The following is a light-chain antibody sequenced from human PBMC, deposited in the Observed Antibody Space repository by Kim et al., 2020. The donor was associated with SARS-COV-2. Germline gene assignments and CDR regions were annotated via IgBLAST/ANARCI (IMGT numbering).Light chain of an antibody. CDR3: QVWDSSTVV. J-gene: IGLJ2*01. Sequence: SYELTQPLSVSVALGQTARITCGGNNIGSKNVHWYQQKPGQAPVLVIYRDSNRPSGISERLSGSNSGNTATLTISRAQAGDEADYYCQVWDSSTVVFGGGTQLTVL. V-gene: IGLV3-9*01. CDR2: RDS. CDR1: NIGSKN.